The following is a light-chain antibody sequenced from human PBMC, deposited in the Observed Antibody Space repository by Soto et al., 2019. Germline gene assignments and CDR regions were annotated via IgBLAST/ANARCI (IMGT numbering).Light chain of an antibody. CDR3: QQHGYSPPWT. CDR2: VAS. Sequence: EIVLTQSPGTLSLSPGERATLSCRASQSVSGSYLAWYQQKPGQAPRLLIYVASNRATGIPDRFSGSGSGTDFTLTINRLEPEDFAVYFCQQHGYSPPWTFGQGTKVEIK. J-gene: IGKJ1*01. V-gene: IGKV3-20*01. CDR1: QSVSGSY.